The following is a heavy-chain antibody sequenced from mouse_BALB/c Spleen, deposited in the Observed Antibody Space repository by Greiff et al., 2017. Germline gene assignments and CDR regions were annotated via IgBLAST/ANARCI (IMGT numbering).Heavy chain of an antibody. Sequence: EVKLMESGPGLVKPSQSLSLTCSVTGYSITSGYYWNWIRQFPGNKLEWMGYISYDGSNNYNPSLKNRISITRDTSKNQFFLKLNSVTTEDTATYYCARGIYYDYDYAMDYWGQGTSVTVSS. CDR2: ISYDGSN. D-gene: IGHD2-4*01. CDR1: GYSITSGYY. J-gene: IGHJ4*01. V-gene: IGHV3-6*02. CDR3: ARGIYYDYDYAMDY.